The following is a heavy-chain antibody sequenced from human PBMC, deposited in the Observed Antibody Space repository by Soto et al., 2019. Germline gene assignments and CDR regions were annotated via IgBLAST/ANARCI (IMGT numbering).Heavy chain of an antibody. D-gene: IGHD3-3*01. CDR3: AKDRGPFLGWLPKGYYFDY. V-gene: IGHV3-33*06. CDR1: GFYLRDFG. CDR2: IWYDGSNT. J-gene: IGHJ4*02. Sequence: GGSLRLSCVASGFYLRDFGMHWVRQAPGKGLEWVSVIWYDGSNTYQGDSVKGRFTISRDNSKNTLYLQMNSLRAEDTAVYYCAKDRGPFLGWLPKGYYFDYWGQGTLVTVSS.